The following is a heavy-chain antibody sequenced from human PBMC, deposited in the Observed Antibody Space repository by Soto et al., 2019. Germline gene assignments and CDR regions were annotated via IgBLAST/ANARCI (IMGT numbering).Heavy chain of an antibody. J-gene: IGHJ3*02. CDR1: GFNFNDYS. V-gene: IGHV3-21*04. Sequence: PGGSLRLSCAASGFNFNDYSLNWVRQAPGKGLEWVSSITSGSSYIYYADSVKGRFTISRDNAKNSVYLQMNSLRAEDTAVYYCTASSGWYNAIDIWGQGTMVTVSS. CDR3: TASSGWYNAIDI. D-gene: IGHD6-19*01. CDR2: ITSGSSYI.